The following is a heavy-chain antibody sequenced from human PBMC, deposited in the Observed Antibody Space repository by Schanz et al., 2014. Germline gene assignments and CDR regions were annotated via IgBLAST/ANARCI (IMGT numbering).Heavy chain of an antibody. CDR2: IIPILGVT. J-gene: IGHJ4*02. CDR1: GGTFSTYT. V-gene: IGHV1-69*02. Sequence: QVQLVQSGAEVKKPGSSVKVSCKASGGTFSTYTISWVRQAPGQGLEWMGRIIPILGVTHYAQKFQGRVTITADKSTTTAYMELNSLTSEDTAVYYCAKVAEEGPHINNWGGDYFDFWGQGTLXTVSS. D-gene: IGHD3-16*01. CDR3: AKVAEEGPHINNWGGDYFDF.